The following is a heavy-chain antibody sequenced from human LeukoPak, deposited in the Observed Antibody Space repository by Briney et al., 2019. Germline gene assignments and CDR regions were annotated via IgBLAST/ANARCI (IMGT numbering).Heavy chain of an antibody. J-gene: IGHJ4*02. V-gene: IGHV3-23*01. Sequence: GVSLRLSCAASGLTFRTYDMSWVRQAPGKGLEWVSGISASGSATYYADSVKGRFTISRDTSKNTVHLQMDSLIGDDTAVLHLARGGTYAVKIDFWGQGALVTVSS. CDR3: ARGGTYAVKIDF. CDR1: GLTFRTYD. CDR2: ISASGSAT. D-gene: IGHD3-16*01.